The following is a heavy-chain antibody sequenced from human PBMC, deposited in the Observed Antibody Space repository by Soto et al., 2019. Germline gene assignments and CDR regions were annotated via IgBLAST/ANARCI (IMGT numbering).Heavy chain of an antibody. CDR1: GFTLSGYG. D-gene: IGHD3-10*01. J-gene: IGHJ5*02. V-gene: IGHV3-30*18. CDR3: AKDRLQHLVRGWLDP. CDR2: ISYDGTNT. Sequence: QVRLVESGGGVVQPGRSLRLSCVASGFTLSGYGMHWVRQAPGKGLEWLGVISYDGTNTYYADSVKGRLTVSSDNSKNTLYLQMNSLRPEDTAVYYCAKDRLQHLVRGWLDPWGQGTLVTVSS.